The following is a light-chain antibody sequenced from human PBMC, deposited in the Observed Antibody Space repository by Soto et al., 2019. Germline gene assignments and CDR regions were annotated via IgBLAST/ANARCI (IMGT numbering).Light chain of an antibody. CDR3: QQIRT. V-gene: IGKV3-20*01. CDR2: GAS. J-gene: IGKJ2*01. Sequence: EIVLTQSPGTLSLSPGERATLSCRASQSVSSSYLAWYQQKPGQAPRLLIYGASSRATGIPDRFSGSGSGTDFTLTISRLEPEDFAVYYSQQIRTFGQGTKLEIK. CDR1: QSVSSSY.